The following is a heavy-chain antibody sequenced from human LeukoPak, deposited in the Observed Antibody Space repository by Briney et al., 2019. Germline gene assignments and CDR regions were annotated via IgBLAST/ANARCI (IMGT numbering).Heavy chain of an antibody. J-gene: IGHJ3*02. CDR2: INTDGSST. Sequence: GGSLRLSCAASGFTFSSYWMHWVRQAPGKGLVWVSRINTDGSSTSYADSVKGRFTISRDNAKNTLYLQMNSLRAEDTAVYYCARREFQGAFDIWGQGTMVTVSS. CDR3: ARREFQGAFDI. D-gene: IGHD2-21*01. V-gene: IGHV3-74*01. CDR1: GFTFSSYW.